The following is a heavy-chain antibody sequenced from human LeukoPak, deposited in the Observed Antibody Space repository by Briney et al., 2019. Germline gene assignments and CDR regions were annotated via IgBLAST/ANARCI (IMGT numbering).Heavy chain of an antibody. D-gene: IGHD3-22*01. J-gene: IGHJ3*02. CDR2: INHSGGT. CDR3: ASAMIGVPDDAFDI. V-gene: IGHV4-34*01. Sequence: PSETLPLTCAVYGGSFSGYYWSWIRQPPGKGLEWIGEINHSGGTNYNPSLKSRVTISVDTSKNQFSLKLSSVTAADTAVYYCASAMIGVPDDAFDIWGQGTMVTVSS. CDR1: GGSFSGYY.